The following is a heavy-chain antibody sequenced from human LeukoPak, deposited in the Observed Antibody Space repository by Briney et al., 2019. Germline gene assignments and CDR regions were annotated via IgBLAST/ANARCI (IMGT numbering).Heavy chain of an antibody. CDR2: IYYSGST. J-gene: IGHJ4*02. CDR3: ARRGGSGLLDY. V-gene: IGHV4-59*01. CDR1: GGSISSYY. D-gene: IGHD3-3*01. Sequence: SETLSLTCTVSGGSISSYYWSWIRQPPGKGLEWIGYIYYSGSTNYNPSLKSRVTISVDTSKNQFSLKLSSVTAADTAVYYCARRGGSGLLDYWGQGTLVTVSS.